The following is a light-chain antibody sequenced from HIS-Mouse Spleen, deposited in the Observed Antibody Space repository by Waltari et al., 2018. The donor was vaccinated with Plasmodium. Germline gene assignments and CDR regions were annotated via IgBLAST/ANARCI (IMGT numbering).Light chain of an antibody. CDR1: PGISSY. Sequence: AIWMTQSPSLLSASTGDRVTISCRMSPGISSYLAWYQQKPGKAPELLIYAASTLQSVVPSRFSGSGSGTDFTLTISCLQSEDFATYYCQQYYSFPRTFGQGTKVEIK. J-gene: IGKJ1*01. CDR2: AAS. CDR3: QQYYSFPRT. V-gene: IGKV1D-8*02.